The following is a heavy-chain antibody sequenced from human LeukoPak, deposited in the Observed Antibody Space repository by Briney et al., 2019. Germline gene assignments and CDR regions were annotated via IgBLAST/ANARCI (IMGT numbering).Heavy chain of an antibody. CDR2: INHSGST. D-gene: IGHD3-22*01. Sequence: SETLSLTCAVYGGSFSGYYWSWIRQPPGKGLEWIGEINHSGSTNYYPSLMSRVTISIDTSKNQFSLKLISVTAADTAVYYCARGENYYDSSGYYFRLSWYFDLWGRGTLVTVSS. CDR3: ARGENYYDSSGYYFRLSWYFDL. J-gene: IGHJ2*01. CDR1: GGSFSGYY. V-gene: IGHV4-34*01.